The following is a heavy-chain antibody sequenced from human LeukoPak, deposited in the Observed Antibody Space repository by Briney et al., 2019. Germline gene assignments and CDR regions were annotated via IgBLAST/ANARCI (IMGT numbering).Heavy chain of an antibody. V-gene: IGHV1-69*04. D-gene: IGHD3-16*02. CDR1: GGSFSSYV. CDR2: IIPVLGVS. CDR3: MREGVYAPDPSSYHRDAFDM. Sequence: SVKVSCKASGGSFSSYVITWVRQAPGQGLEWMGRIIPVLGVSNFAQKFQGRVTITADKSTNTAHMELSRLESGDTAVYYCMREGVYAPDPSSYHRDAFDMWGQGTVVIVSS. J-gene: IGHJ3*02.